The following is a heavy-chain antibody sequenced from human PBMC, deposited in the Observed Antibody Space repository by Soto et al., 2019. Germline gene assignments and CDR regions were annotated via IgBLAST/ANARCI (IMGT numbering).Heavy chain of an antibody. J-gene: IGHJ3*02. Sequence: SETLSLTCAVSGGSISSSNWWSRVRQHPGKGLEWIGEIYHSGSTNYNPSLKSRVTISVNKSMSQFCLKLVSVTAADTAVYYCARGNRGYCYGSGCAFEIWGQGTMVTVSS. CDR3: ARGNRGYCYGSGCAFEI. CDR2: IYHSGST. CDR1: GGSISSSNW. V-gene: IGHV4-4*02. D-gene: IGHD5-18*01.